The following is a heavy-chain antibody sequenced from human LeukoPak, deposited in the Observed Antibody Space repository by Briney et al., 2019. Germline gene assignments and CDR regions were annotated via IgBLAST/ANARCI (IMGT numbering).Heavy chain of an antibody. CDR1: GFTFSDYA. V-gene: IGHV3-64*01. CDR2: ISSNGDST. CDR3: VRDRLEWSSGAPGRAFDV. D-gene: IGHD2-15*01. Sequence: GGPLRLSCAVSGFTFSDYAMHWVRQAPGKGLEYVSAISSNGDSTYYGNSVKGRFTISRDNSKNTLYLQMGSLRAEDMAVYYCVRDRLEWSSGAPGRAFDVWGQGTMVTVSS. J-gene: IGHJ3*01.